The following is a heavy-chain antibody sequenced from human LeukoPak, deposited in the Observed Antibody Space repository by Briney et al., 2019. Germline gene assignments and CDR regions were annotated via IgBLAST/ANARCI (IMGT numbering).Heavy chain of an antibody. V-gene: IGHV3-23*01. CDR2: ISGSGGST. J-gene: IGHJ4*02. CDR1: GFTFSSYA. D-gene: IGHD3-9*01. Sequence: GGSLRLSCAASGFTFSSYAMSWVRQAPGKGPEWVSAISGSGGSTYYADSVKGRFTISRDNSKNTLYLQMNSLRAEDTAVYYCAKVSGILTGYADYWGQGTLVTVSS. CDR3: AKVSGILTGYADY.